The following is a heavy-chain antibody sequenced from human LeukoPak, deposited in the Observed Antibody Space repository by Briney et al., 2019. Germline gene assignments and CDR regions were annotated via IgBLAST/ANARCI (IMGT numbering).Heavy chain of an antibody. Sequence: PLGSLRLSCAASGFTFSSYAMSWVRQAPGKGLEWVSAISGSGGSTYYADSVKGRFTISRDNSKNTLYLQMNSLRAEDTAVYCCAKSKYTRSSGSYYNVVDYWGQGTLVTVSS. CDR2: ISGSGGST. V-gene: IGHV3-23*01. J-gene: IGHJ4*02. D-gene: IGHD3-10*01. CDR3: AKSKYTRSSGSYYNVVDY. CDR1: GFTFSSYA.